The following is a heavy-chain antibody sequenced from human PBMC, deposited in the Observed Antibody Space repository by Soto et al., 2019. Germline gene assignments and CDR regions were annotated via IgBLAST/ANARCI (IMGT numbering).Heavy chain of an antibody. CDR2: IYYSGST. J-gene: IGHJ6*02. D-gene: IGHD3-3*01. CDR1: GGSISSSNW. V-gene: IGHV4-4*02. Sequence: SETLSLTCAVSGGSISSSNWWSWVRQPPGKGLEWIGEIYYSGSTNYNPSLKSRVTISVDTSKNQFSLKLSSVTAADTAVYYCAREGFWSGYYWGMDVWGQGTTVTVSS. CDR3: AREGFWSGYYWGMDV.